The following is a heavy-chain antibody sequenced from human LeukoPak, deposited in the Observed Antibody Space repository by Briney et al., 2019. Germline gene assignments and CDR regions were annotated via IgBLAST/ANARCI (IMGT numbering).Heavy chain of an antibody. CDR1: GYTFTSYG. CDR3: ASGYLGRAGTTDRLDY. CDR2: ISAYNGNT. V-gene: IGHV1-18*01. J-gene: IGHJ4*02. D-gene: IGHD4-17*01. Sequence: GASVKVSFKASGYTFTSYGISWVRQAPGQGLEWMGWISAYNGNTNYAQKLQDRVTMTTDTSTSTAYMELRSLRSDDTAVYYCASGYLGRAGTTDRLDYWGQGTLVTVSS.